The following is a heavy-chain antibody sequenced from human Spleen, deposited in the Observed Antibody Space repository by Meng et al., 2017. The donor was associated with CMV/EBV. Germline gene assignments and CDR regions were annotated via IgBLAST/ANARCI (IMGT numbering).Heavy chain of an antibody. V-gene: IGHV3-15*01. J-gene: IGHJ5*02. CDR2: INSYTEGGTT. D-gene: IGHD3-10*01. Sequence: GESLKISCAVSGFTFSNVWMSWVRQAPGKGLEWVGRINSYTEGGTTEYAAPVRGRFTISRDDSKDTLYLQMNSLKTEDTAMYYCAYDPRFGELWSSWGQGTLVTVSS. CDR1: GFTFSNVW. CDR3: AYDPRFGELWSS.